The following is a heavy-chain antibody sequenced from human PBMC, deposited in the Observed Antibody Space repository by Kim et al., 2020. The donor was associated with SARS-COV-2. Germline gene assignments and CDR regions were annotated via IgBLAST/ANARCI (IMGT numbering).Heavy chain of an antibody. CDR1: GYTFTSYA. CDR3: ASLYSGYDI. Sequence: ASVKVSCKASGYTFTSYAMNWVRQAPGQGLEWMGWINTNTGNPTFAQGFTGRFVFSLVTSVSTAYLQISSLKAEDSAVYYCASLYSGYDIWDQGTLFTVS. CDR2: INTNTGNP. D-gene: IGHD5-12*01. J-gene: IGHJ4*02. V-gene: IGHV7-4-1*02.